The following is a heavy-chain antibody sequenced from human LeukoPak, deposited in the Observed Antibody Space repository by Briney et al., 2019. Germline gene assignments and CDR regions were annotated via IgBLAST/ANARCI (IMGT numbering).Heavy chain of an antibody. CDR3: ARRGLVVIGSEEFDP. V-gene: IGHV4-4*02. Sequence: SGTLSLTCAVSGGSISSSNWWSWVRQPPGKGLEWIGEIYHSGSTNYNPSLKSRVTISVDKSKNQFSLKLSSVTAADTAVYYCARRGLVVIGSEEFDPWGQGTLVTVSS. CDR1: GGSISSSNW. CDR2: IYHSGST. J-gene: IGHJ5*02. D-gene: IGHD3-22*01.